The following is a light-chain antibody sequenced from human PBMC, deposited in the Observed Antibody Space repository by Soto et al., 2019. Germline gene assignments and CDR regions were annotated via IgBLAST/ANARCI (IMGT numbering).Light chain of an antibody. V-gene: IGKV3-20*01. CDR1: PRVSSSY. CDR3: QQYGSSPPGYT. J-gene: IGKJ2*01. Sequence: IVLPPSPGTLSLSPGERATLSCRASPRVSSSYLAWYQQKPGQAPRLLLSGASSRATGIPDRFSGSGSGTGVTLTSSRLEPEDWAVYYCQQYGSSPPGYTVGQGTKLEIK. CDR2: GAS.